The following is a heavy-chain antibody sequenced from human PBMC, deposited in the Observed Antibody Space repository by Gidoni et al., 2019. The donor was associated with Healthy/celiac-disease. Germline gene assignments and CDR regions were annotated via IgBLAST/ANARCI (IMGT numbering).Heavy chain of an antibody. CDR1: GYSISSGYY. D-gene: IGHD4-17*01. J-gene: IGHJ4*02. V-gene: IGHV4-38-2*02. CDR2: IYHSGST. CDR3: ARDRVTTRRTERNFDY. Sequence: QVQLQESGPGLVKPSETLSLTCAVSGYSISSGYYWGWIRQPPGKGLEWIGSIYHSGSTYYNPSLKSRVTISVDTSKNQFSLKLSSVTAADTAVYYCARDRVTTRRTERNFDYWGQGTLVTVSS.